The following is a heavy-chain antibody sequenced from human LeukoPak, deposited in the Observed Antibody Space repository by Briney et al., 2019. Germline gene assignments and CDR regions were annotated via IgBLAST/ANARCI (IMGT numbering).Heavy chain of an antibody. CDR2: INHSGST. Sequence: SETLSLTCAVYGRSFSGYYWSWIRQPPGKGLEWIGEINHSGSTNYNPSLKSRVTISVDTSKNQFSLKLSSVTAADTAVYYCARERKWRGPNWFDPWGQGTLVTVSS. J-gene: IGHJ5*02. D-gene: IGHD2-8*01. V-gene: IGHV4-34*01. CDR3: ARERKWRGPNWFDP. CDR1: GRSFSGYY.